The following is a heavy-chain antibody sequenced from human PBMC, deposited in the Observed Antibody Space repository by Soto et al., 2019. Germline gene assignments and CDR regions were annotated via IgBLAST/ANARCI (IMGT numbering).Heavy chain of an antibody. Sequence: QLQLQQSGPGLVKPSETLSLTCTVSGVSISNPYYYWGWIRQTPGKGLEWIGSIHYSGSTFYNPSLRSRVTISLDTSRNLFSLMLTSVSGADPAVYYCARRQSTDTVQAPAAIYADDGFDFWGQGKMVTVSS. J-gene: IGHJ3*01. D-gene: IGHD2-2*01. CDR3: ARRQSTDTVQAPAAIYADDGFDF. CDR2: IHYSGST. V-gene: IGHV4-39*01. CDR1: GVSISNPYYY.